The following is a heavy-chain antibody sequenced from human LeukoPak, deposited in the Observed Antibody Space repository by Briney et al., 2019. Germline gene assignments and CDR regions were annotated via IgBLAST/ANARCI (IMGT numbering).Heavy chain of an antibody. CDR1: GFXFRGYA. J-gene: IGHJ4*02. V-gene: IGHV3-33*01. Sequence: PGGSLRLSCGASGFXFRGYAIHWVRQAPGKGLEGVAVIWYDGSNKNYVDSVKGRFTISRDNGKNTLYLQMNSLRAEDTAVYYCARVDTAMGSLDYWGQGILVTVSS. CDR2: IWYDGSNK. CDR3: ARVDTAMGSLDY. D-gene: IGHD5-18*01.